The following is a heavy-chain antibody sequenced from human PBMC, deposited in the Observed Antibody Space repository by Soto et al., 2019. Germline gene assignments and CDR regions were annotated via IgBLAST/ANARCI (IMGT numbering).Heavy chain of an antibody. Sequence: GGSLRLSCVVSGFTFNNYWMSWVRQAPGKGLEWVANIKQDGDEKYYVDSVKGRFTISRDNAKNSLYLQMSSLSTEDTAVYYCTRERMDYDFWSGRRGDSDYWGRGTLVTVSS. CDR2: IKQDGDEK. D-gene: IGHD3-3*01. J-gene: IGHJ4*02. CDR1: GFTFNNYW. V-gene: IGHV3-7*01. CDR3: TRERMDYDFWSGRRGDSDY.